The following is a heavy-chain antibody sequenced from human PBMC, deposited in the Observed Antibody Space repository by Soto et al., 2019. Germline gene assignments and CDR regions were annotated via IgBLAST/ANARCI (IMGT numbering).Heavy chain of an antibody. V-gene: IGHV4-4*07. CDR1: GGSMSSYY. CDR3: ARRKCEAFDY. J-gene: IGHJ4*02. Sequence: SETLSLTCTVSGGSMSSYYWIWIRQPAGKGMEWIGRIYSSGSTNYNPSLKSRVTMSVDTSKNQFPLKLRSVNAADTAVYYCARRKCEAFDYWGQGTLVTVSS. CDR2: IYSSGST.